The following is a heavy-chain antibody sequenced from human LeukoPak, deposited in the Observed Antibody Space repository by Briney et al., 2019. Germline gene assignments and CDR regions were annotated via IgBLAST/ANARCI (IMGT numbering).Heavy chain of an antibody. J-gene: IGHJ4*02. CDR3: AKGEGYYYDSSGYYSSFDY. CDR1: GFTFSSYS. V-gene: IGHV3-21*04. Sequence: GGSLRLSCAASGFTFSSYSMNWVRQAPGKGLEWVSSISSSSTYIYYADPVKGRFTISRDNAKNSLYLQMNSLRVEDTAVYYCAKGEGYYYDSSGYYSSFDYWGQGTLVTVSS. D-gene: IGHD3-22*01. CDR2: ISSSSTYI.